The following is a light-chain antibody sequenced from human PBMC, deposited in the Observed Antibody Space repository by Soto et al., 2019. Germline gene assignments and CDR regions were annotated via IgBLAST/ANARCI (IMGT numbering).Light chain of an antibody. V-gene: IGKV1-5*03. CDR2: KAP. J-gene: IGKJ1*01. CDR1: KSVDKC. Sequence: DIQMTQSPSTLSASVGDTVTITCRASKSVDKCLAWYQQKPGRAPKLLIYKAPTLEGGVPARFGGSGSGTEFTLTISNHQPDDFATDYCQQYDTTSRAFGQGTTVEVK. CDR3: QQYDTTSRA.